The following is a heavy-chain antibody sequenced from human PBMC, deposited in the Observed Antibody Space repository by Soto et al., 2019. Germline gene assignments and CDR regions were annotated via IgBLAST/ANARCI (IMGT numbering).Heavy chain of an antibody. Sequence: EVQLLESGGGLVQPGGSLRLSCAASGFTFSSYAMSWVRQAPGKGLEWVSSFHGSGAGTYYADSVKGRFTVSRDDSQEELYLQMCSLKVDDTAVYYCAKDAVARNGGWDWFDPWGQGNLVTVAS. J-gene: IGHJ5*02. D-gene: IGHD6-19*01. V-gene: IGHV3-23*01. CDR2: FHGSGAGT. CDR1: GFTFSSYA. CDR3: AKDAVARNGGWDWFDP.